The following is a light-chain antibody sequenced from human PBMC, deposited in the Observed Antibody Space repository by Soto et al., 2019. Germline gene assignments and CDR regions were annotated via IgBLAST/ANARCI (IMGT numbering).Light chain of an antibody. CDR1: QSISSY. Sequence: DIQMTQSPSSLSASVGDRVTITCRASQSISSYLNWYQQKPGKAPKLLIYAASSLQSGVPSRFSGSGSGTDLTLTISSLQPEDFATYYCQQSYSAPYTFCQGTKLEIK. CDR3: QQSYSAPYT. J-gene: IGKJ2*01. CDR2: AAS. V-gene: IGKV1-39*01.